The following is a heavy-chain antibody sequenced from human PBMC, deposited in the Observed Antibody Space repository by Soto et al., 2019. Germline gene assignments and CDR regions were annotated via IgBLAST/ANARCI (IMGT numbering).Heavy chain of an antibody. V-gene: IGHV3-33*01. CDR1: GFTFSSYG. D-gene: IGHD6-13*01. CDR3: AREGNSSSWFGYYYCYYGMDV. Sequence: GGSLRLSCAASGFTFSSYGMHWVRQAPGKGLEWVAVIWYDGSNKYYADSVKGRFTISRDNSNNTLYLQMNSLRAEDTAVYYCAREGNSSSWFGYYYCYYGMDVWGQGTTVTVSS. J-gene: IGHJ6*02. CDR2: IWYDGSNK.